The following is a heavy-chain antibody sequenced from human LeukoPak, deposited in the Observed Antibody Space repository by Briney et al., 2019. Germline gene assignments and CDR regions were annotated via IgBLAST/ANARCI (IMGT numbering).Heavy chain of an antibody. Sequence: PGGSLRLSCAASGFTASDYYMDWVRQTPGKGLEWVGRSRNKANSYTTDSAATVKGRFTISRDNAKNSVYLQMDSLRAEDTAVYYCVGEIRLVTAHWFDPWGQGTLVTVSS. CDR2: SRNKANSYTT. J-gene: IGHJ5*02. CDR1: GFTASDYY. D-gene: IGHD2-21*02. V-gene: IGHV3-72*01. CDR3: VGEIRLVTAHWFDP.